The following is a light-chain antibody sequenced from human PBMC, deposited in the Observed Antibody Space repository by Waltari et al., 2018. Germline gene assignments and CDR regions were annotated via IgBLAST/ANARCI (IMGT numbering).Light chain of an antibody. V-gene: IGKV3-20*01. CDR3: QKYVNLPAT. CDR2: DAS. J-gene: IGKJ1*01. CDR1: QSVSKY. Sequence: EIVLTQSPGTLSLSPGERATLSCRASQSVSKYLAWYQQKPGQAPRLLIYDASIRATGIPDRFSGSGSGTDFSRTISRLEPEDFAVYYCQKYVNLPATFGQGTKVEIK.